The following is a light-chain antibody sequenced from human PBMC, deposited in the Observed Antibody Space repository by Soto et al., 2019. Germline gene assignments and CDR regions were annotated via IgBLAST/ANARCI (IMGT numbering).Light chain of an antibody. J-gene: IGKJ4*01. CDR1: QSVSSD. CDR2: DAS. Sequence: EIVMTQSPATLSVSPGERATLSCRASQSVSSDLAWYHQKPGQAPRLLIYDASTRATGIPARFSGSGSGTDFTLTISSLEPEDFAVYYCQQRSNWPPLTFGGGTKVDIK. CDR3: QQRSNWPPLT. V-gene: IGKV3-11*01.